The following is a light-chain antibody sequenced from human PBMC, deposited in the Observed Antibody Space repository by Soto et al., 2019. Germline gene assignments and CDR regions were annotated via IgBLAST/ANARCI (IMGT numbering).Light chain of an antibody. Sequence: DIQMTQSPSSLSASVGDRVTITCQASQDISNYLNWYQQKPGKAPKLLIYDASNLETGVPSRFSESGSETDFTLTISSLQPEDIATYYSQQYDNLPITFGQGTRLEIK. CDR2: DAS. J-gene: IGKJ5*01. CDR1: QDISNY. CDR3: QQYDNLPIT. V-gene: IGKV1-33*01.